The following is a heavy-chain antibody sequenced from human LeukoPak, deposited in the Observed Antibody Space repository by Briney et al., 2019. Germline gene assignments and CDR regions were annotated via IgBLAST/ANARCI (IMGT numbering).Heavy chain of an antibody. J-gene: IGHJ6*03. CDR2: ISSSSSTI. V-gene: IGHV3-48*01. Sequence: GGSLRLSCAASGFTFSSSSMNWVRQAPGKGLEWVSYISSSSSTIYHADSVKGRFTISRDNAKNSLYLQMNSLGVEDTAVYYCAKTPVGYCTGDNCYVFYYYYMDVWGKGTTVTVSS. CDR1: GFTFSSSS. D-gene: IGHD2-8*02. CDR3: AKTPVGYCTGDNCYVFYYYYMDV.